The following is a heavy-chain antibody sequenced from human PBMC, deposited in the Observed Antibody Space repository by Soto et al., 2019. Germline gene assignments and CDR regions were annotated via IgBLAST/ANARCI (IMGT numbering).Heavy chain of an antibody. Sequence: ASVKVSCKASGGTFSSYAISWVRQAPGQGLEWMGWISAYNGNTNYAQKLQGRVTMTTDTSTSTAYMELRSLRSDDTAVYYCARGRPGSGTYYNSLPDYWGQGTLVTVSS. V-gene: IGHV1-18*01. J-gene: IGHJ4*02. CDR1: GGTFSSYA. CDR2: ISAYNGNT. D-gene: IGHD3-10*01. CDR3: ARGRPGSGTYYNSLPDY.